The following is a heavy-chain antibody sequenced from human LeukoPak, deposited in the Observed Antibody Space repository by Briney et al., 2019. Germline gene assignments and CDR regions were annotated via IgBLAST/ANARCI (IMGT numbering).Heavy chain of an antibody. CDR2: ISSSSNYI. CDR1: GFTFSSYS. Sequence: GGSLRLSCAASGFTFSSYSMNWVRQAPGKGLEWVSSISSSSNYIYYADSVKGRFTISRDNSKNTLYLQMNSLRAEDTAVYYCAKGTYYDSGASAYWGQGTLVVVSS. V-gene: IGHV3-21*04. D-gene: IGHD3-22*01. J-gene: IGHJ4*02. CDR3: AKGTYYDSGASAY.